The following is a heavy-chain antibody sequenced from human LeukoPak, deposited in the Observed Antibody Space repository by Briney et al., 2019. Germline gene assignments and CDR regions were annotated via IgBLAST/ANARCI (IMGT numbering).Heavy chain of an antibody. CDR1: GGSLISNSYF. CDR2: IYYSGST. D-gene: IGHD1-14*01. V-gene: IGHV4-39*01. J-gene: IGHJ4*02. Sequence: PSETLFLTCTVSGGSLISNSYFWGWIRQPPGKGLDWIGIIYYSGSTYYNPSLKSRVTISMDTSKKQLSLKLSSVTAADTAIYYCARHISQETIDYWGQGTLVTVSS. CDR3: ARHISQETIDY.